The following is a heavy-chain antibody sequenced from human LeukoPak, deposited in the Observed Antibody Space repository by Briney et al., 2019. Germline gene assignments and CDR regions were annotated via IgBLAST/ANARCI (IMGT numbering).Heavy chain of an antibody. D-gene: IGHD1-26*01. J-gene: IGHJ6*03. CDR2: ISSSSSYI. V-gene: IGHV3-21*01. CDR3: ARAYSERYGLGYYYMDV. Sequence: GGSLRLSCAASGFTFSTYAMNWVRQAPGKGLEWVSSISSSSSYIYYADSVKGRFTISRDNAKKSVYLQMNSLRAEDTAVYYCARAYSERYGLGYYYMDVWGKGTTVTISS. CDR1: GFTFSTYA.